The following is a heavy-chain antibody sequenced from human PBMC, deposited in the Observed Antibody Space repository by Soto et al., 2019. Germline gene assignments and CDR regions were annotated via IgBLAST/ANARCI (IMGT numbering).Heavy chain of an antibody. CDR2: ISSGSSSI. J-gene: IGHJ6*02. D-gene: IGHD6-19*01. CDR3: ARELGFDAVARMDG. V-gene: IGHV3-48*01. CDR1: GVTFSSHS. Sequence: EVQLVESGGGLVQPGGSLRLSCTASGVTFSSHSMVWVRQAPGKGLEWVSYISSGSSSIYYADSVKGRFTTSRDNAKNSTSLQMNSLRVEDTGVYYCARELGFDAVARMDGWGQGTTVTVSS.